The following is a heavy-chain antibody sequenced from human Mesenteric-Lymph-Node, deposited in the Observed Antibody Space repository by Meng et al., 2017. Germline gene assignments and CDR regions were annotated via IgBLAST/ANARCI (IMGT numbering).Heavy chain of an antibody. V-gene: IGHV4-34*01. CDR3: ARGGYSGYAD. J-gene: IGHJ4*02. CDR2: INHSGST. CDR1: GGSFSGYY. Sequence: QVQLPNWGAGLLKPSETLSLTCAVYGGSFSGYYWSWIRQPPGKGLEWIGEINHSGSTNYNPSLKSRVTISVDTSKNQFSLKLSSVTAADTAFYYCARGGYSGYADWGQGTLVTVFS. D-gene: IGHD5-12*01.